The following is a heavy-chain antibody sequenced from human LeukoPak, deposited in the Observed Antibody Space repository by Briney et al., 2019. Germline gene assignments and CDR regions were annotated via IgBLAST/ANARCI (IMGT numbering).Heavy chain of an antibody. CDR3: ARSPGPNTPRYCYGSGSRDIWTDY. Sequence: SETLSLTCAVSGGSISSYYWSWIRQPPGKGLEWIGYIYYSGSTDYNPSLKSRVTISVDTSKNQFSLKLSSVTAADTAVYYCARSPGPNTPRYCYGSGSRDIWTDYWGQGTLVTVSS. CDR1: GGSISSYY. V-gene: IGHV4-59*01. D-gene: IGHD3-10*01. J-gene: IGHJ4*02. CDR2: IYYSGST.